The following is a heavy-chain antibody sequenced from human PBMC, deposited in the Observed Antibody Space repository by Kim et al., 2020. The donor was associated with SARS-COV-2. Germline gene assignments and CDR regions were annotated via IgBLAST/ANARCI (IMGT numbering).Heavy chain of an antibody. V-gene: IGHV4-34*01. J-gene: IGHJ6*03. CDR1: GGSFSGYF. Sequence: SETLSLTCAVYGGSFSGYFWSWIRQSPGKGLEWIGEIDHSGTTNYNVSLKSRVTISIDTSKNQFSLKMRSVMAADTATYYCARIATGFTIFEPVWGKGTT. CDR3: ARIATGFTIFEPV. CDR2: IDHSGTT. D-gene: IGHD3-3*01.